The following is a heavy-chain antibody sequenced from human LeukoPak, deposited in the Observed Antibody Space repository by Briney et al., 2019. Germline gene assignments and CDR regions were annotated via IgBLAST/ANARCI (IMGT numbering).Heavy chain of an antibody. CDR3: AKDLVTMIVVDDAFDI. CDR1: GFTFSSYA. V-gene: IGHV3-23*01. J-gene: IGHJ3*02. CDR2: ISGSGGST. Sequence: GGSLRLSCAASGFTFSSYAMSWVRQAPGKGLEWVSAISGSGGSTYYAGSVKGRFTISRDNSKNTLYLQMNSLRAEDTAVYYCAKDLVTMIVVDDAFDIWGQGTMVTVSS. D-gene: IGHD3-22*01.